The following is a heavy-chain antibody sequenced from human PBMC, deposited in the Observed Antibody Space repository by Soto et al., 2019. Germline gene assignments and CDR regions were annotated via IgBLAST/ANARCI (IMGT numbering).Heavy chain of an antibody. CDR2: ISAYNDNT. J-gene: IGHJ4*02. Sequence: ASVKVSCKSSGYTFASYAISWMRQAPGQGLEWMGWISAYNDNTNYAQKLHGRFTIRTDTSKSTDYIEQRSLRPDDTAEYYCRGRGSGSYYDYWGQGTLVTVSS. D-gene: IGHD1-26*01. CDR3: RGRGSGSYYDY. V-gene: IGHV1-18*01. CDR1: GYTFASYA.